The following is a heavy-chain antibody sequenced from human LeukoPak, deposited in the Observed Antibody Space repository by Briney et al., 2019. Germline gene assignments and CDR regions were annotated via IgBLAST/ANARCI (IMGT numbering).Heavy chain of an antibody. D-gene: IGHD2-2*01. V-gene: IGHV3-11*04. CDR3: ARADCSSTSCYELDY. J-gene: IGHJ4*02. Sequence: GGSLRLSCAGSGFTFSDYYMSWIRQAPGKGLEWVSYISSSDSTIYYTDSVKGRFTISRDNAKNSLYLQMNSLRADETAVYYCARADCSSTSCYELDYWGQGTLVTVSS. CDR1: GFTFSDYY. CDR2: ISSSDSTI.